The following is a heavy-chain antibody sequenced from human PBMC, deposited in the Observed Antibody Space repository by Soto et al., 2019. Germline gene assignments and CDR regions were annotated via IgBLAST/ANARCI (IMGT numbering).Heavy chain of an antibody. CDR3: ARHYDPAKDNWFDP. V-gene: IGHV4-31*03. CDR2: IYYSGST. Sequence: SETLSLTCTVSGGSISSGGYYWSWIRQHPGKGLEWIGYIYYSGSTYYNPSLKSRVTISVDTSKNQFSLKLSSVTAADTAVYYCARHYDPAKDNWFDPWGQGTLVTVSS. J-gene: IGHJ5*02. CDR1: GGSISSGGYY. D-gene: IGHD3-22*01.